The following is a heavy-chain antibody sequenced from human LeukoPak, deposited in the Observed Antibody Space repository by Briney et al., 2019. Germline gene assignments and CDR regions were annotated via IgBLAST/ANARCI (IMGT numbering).Heavy chain of an antibody. V-gene: IGHV1-18*01. D-gene: IGHD3-10*01. CDR3: ARDPTMVRGVHFGWDY. J-gene: IGHJ4*02. CDR2: ISAYNGNT. Sequence: GESLKISCKGSGYSFTSYGISWVRQAPGQGLEWMGWISAYNGNTNYAQKLQGRVTMTTDTSTSTAYMELRSMRSDDTAVYYCARDPTMVRGVHFGWDYWGQGTLVTVSS. CDR1: GYSFTSYG.